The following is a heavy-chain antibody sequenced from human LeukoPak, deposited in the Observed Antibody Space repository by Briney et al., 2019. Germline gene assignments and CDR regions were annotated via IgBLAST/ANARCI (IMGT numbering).Heavy chain of an antibody. CDR2: ISSSSSYI. Sequence: PGGSLRLSCAASGFTFSSYSMNWVRQAPGKGLEWVSSISSSSSYIYYADSLKGRFTISRDNSKNTLYLQMNSLRAEDTAVYYCAVRGVVSSDYWGQGTLVTVSS. CDR1: GFTFSSYS. CDR3: AVRGVVSSDY. D-gene: IGHD3-10*01. V-gene: IGHV3-21*01. J-gene: IGHJ4*02.